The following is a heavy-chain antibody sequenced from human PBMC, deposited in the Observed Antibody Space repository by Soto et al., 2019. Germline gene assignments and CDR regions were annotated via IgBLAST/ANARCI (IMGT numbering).Heavy chain of an antibody. CDR2: IKSKTDGGTT. J-gene: IGHJ4*02. CDR3: TTDSKDPYYYGSGSRKFDH. V-gene: IGHV3-15*01. CDR1: GFTFSNAW. D-gene: IGHD3-10*01. Sequence: GGSLRLSCAASGFTFSNAWMSWVRQAPGKGLEWVGRIKSKTDGGTTDYAAPVKGRFTISRDDSKNTLYLQMNSLKTEDTAVYYCTTDSKDPYYYGSGSRKFDHWGQGTLVTVSS.